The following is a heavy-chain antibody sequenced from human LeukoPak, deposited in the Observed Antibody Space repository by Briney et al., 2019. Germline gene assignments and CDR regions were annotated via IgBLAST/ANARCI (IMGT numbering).Heavy chain of an antibody. J-gene: IGHJ5*02. CDR1: GGSFSGYY. CDR3: ARVPNYYGSGSYGFDP. D-gene: IGHD3-10*01. V-gene: IGHV4-34*01. CDR2: INHSGST. Sequence: FETLSLTCAVDGGSFSGYYWSWIRQPPGKGLEWIGEINHSGSTNYNPSLKSRVTISVDTSKNQFSLKLSSVTAADTAVYYCARVPNYYGSGSYGFDPWGQGTLVTVSS.